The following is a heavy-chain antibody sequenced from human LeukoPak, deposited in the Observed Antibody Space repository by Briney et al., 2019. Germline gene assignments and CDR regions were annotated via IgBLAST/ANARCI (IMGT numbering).Heavy chain of an antibody. CDR2: ISGSGVST. J-gene: IGHJ4*02. CDR3: AKGTDNYDY. D-gene: IGHD1-1*01. CDR1: GFTFSNYA. V-gene: IGHV3-23*01. Sequence: SGGSLRLSCAASGFTFSNYAMSRVRQAPGKGLEWVSTISGSGVSTYYADSVKGRFTVSRDNSKNTLYLQLNSLRAEDTAVYYCAKGTDNYDYWGQGTLVAVSS.